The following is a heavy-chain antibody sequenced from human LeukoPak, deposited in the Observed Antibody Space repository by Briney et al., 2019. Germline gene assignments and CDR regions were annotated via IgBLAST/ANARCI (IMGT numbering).Heavy chain of an antibody. CDR1: GGSFSGYY. CDR3: ATRTYGGNSPFDY. J-gene: IGHJ4*02. CDR2: INHSGST. Sequence: SETLSLTCAVYGGSFSGYYWSWIRQPPGKGLEWIGEINHSGSTNYNPSLESRVTISVDTSKNQFSLKLSSVTAADTAVYYCATRTYGGNSPFDYWGQGTLVTVSS. D-gene: IGHD4-23*01. V-gene: IGHV4-34*01.